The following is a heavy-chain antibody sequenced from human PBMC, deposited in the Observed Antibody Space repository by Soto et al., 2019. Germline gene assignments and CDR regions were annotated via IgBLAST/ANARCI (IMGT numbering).Heavy chain of an antibody. Sequence: GGSLRLSCAASGFMFSAYWMSWVRQAPGKGLEWVANIHGDGGKIYYVDSVKGRFTISRDNAKRSLYLQMNSLRAEDTAVYYCARDFFGGYTYGPGDYWGQGALVTVSS. CDR3: ARDFFGGYTYGPGDY. CDR2: IHGDGGKI. CDR1: GFMFSAYW. J-gene: IGHJ4*02. V-gene: IGHV3-7*01. D-gene: IGHD5-18*01.